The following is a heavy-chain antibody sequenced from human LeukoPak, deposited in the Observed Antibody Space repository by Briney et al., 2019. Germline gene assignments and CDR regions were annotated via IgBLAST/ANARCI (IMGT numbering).Heavy chain of an antibody. CDR2: IRYDGSNK. CDR1: GFTFSSYG. D-gene: IGHD3-10*01. V-gene: IGHV3-30*02. J-gene: IGHJ4*02. CDR3: ATRARTTMVRGAIDY. Sequence: PGGSLRLSCAASGFTFSSYGMHWVRQAPGKGLEWVAFIRYDGSNKYYADSVKGRFTISRDNSKNTLYLQMNSLRAEDTAVYYCATRARTTMVRGAIDYWGQGTLVTVSS.